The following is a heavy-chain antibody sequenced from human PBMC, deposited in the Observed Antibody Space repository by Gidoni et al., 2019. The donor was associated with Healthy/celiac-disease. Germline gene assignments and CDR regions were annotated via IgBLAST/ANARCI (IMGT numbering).Heavy chain of an antibody. D-gene: IGHD6-19*01. CDR2: ISSSSSYI. V-gene: IGHV3-21*01. CDR3: ARVAAVAVPLFDY. J-gene: IGHJ4*02. Sequence: EVQLVESGGGLVKPGGSLRLSCAASGFTFSSYSMNWVRQAPGKGLEWVSSISSSSSYIYYADSVKGRFTISRDNAKNSLYLQMNSLRAEDTAVYYCARVAAVAVPLFDYWGQGTLVTVSS. CDR1: GFTFSSYS.